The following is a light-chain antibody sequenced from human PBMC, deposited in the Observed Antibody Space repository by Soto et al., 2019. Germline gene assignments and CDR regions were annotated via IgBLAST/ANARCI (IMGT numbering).Light chain of an antibody. CDR3: QQYMSSVT. Sequence: EIVLTQSPGSLSLSPGQRATLSCRASQSVDTTFFAWYQKKPGQAPRLLIYGASKRATGIPDMFSGSGSGTYFTLIISRQEPEDFAVYYCQQYMSSVTFGQGTKVEIK. CDR2: GAS. CDR1: QSVDTTF. J-gene: IGKJ1*01. V-gene: IGKV3-20*01.